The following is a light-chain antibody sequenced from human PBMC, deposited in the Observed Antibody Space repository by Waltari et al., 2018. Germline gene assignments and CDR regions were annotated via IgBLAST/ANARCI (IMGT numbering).Light chain of an antibody. CDR2: DVS. J-gene: IGLJ3*02. CDR3: CSYAGSYTWV. V-gene: IGLV2-11*01. CDR1: ISDVGGYNF. Sequence: QSSLTQPRSVSGSPGQSVPISCTGTISDVGGYNFVSWYQQHPGKAPNLMIYDVSKRPSGVPDRFSGSKSGNTASLTISGLQAEDEADYYCCSYAGSYTWVFGGGTKLTVL.